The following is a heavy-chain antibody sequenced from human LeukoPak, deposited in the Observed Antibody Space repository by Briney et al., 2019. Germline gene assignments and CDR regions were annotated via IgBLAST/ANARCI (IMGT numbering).Heavy chain of an antibody. J-gene: IGHJ6*03. CDR3: ARDHRASGSYADLLRYYYYYMDV. V-gene: IGHV1-18*01. CDR2: ISAYNGNT. Sequence: ASVKVSCKASGYTFTSYGISWVRQAPGQGLEWMGWISAYNGNTNYAQKLQGRVTMTTDTSTSTAYMELRSLRSDDTAVDYCARDHRASGSYADLLRYYYYYMDVGGKGTTVTVSS. CDR1: GYTFTSYG. D-gene: IGHD1-26*01.